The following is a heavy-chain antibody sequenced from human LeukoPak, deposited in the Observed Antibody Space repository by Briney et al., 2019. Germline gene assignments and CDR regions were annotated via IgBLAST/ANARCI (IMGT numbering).Heavy chain of an antibody. D-gene: IGHD1-26*01. CDR1: GFSFSNYA. CDR3: AKGAGTYEYFDY. CDR2: IRYDGSMK. V-gene: IGHV3-30*02. J-gene: IGHJ4*02. Sequence: PGGSLRLSCVASGFSFSNYAMHWVRQAPGEGLEWVALIRYDGSMKYYADSVKGRFTISRDNPNHTLLLQMNSLRGEDTAVYYCAKGAGTYEYFDYWGQGTLVTVSS.